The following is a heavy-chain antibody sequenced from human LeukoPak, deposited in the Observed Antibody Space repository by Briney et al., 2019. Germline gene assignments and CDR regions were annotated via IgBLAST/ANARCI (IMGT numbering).Heavy chain of an antibody. Sequence: GGSLRLSCAASGFTFSSYTMNWVRQAPGEGLEWVSTVSGSSNIHYSDSVRGRFTISRDNARNSLYLQMNSLRAEDTAVYYCARDGLHTAHFDYWGQGTLVTVSS. CDR3: ARDGLHTAHFDY. CDR2: VSGSSNI. J-gene: IGHJ4*02. CDR1: GFTFSSYT. D-gene: IGHD5-18*01. V-gene: IGHV3-21*01.